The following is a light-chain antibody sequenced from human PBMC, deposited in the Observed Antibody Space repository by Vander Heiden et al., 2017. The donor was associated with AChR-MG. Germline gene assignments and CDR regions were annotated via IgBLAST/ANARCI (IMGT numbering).Light chain of an antibody. CDR3: QQYNNWPRT. Sequence: EIVMTQPPATLSASPGERATPSCRASQSVSSNLAWYQQKPGQAPRLLIYGASTRATGIPARFSGSGSGTEFTLTISSLQSEDFAVYYCQQYNNWPRTFGQGTKVEIK. CDR1: QSVSSN. J-gene: IGKJ1*01. CDR2: GAS. V-gene: IGKV3-15*01.